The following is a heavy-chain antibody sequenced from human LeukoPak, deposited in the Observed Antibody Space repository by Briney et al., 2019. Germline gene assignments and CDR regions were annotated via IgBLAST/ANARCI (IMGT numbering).Heavy chain of an antibody. CDR3: AKESGKFDY. CDR1: GLNFDDSA. V-gene: IGHV3-43*02. J-gene: IGHJ4*02. CDR2: ISADGGST. Sequence: GGSLRLSCVASGLNFDDSAMHWVRQAPGKGLEWVSLISADGGSTFSADSVKGRFSISRDNSKNSLYLQMNSLRREDTAMYYCAKESGKFDYWGQGTLVAVSS.